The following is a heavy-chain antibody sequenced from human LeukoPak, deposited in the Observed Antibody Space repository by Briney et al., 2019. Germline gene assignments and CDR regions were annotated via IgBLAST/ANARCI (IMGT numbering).Heavy chain of an antibody. D-gene: IGHD3-9*01. CDR3: ARGLRYFDWLPYYYFDY. CDR2: SYYSGST. V-gene: IGHV4-59*01. CDR1: GGSISSYY. Sequence: SETLSLTCTVSGGSISSYYWSLIRQPPGKGLEWIGYSYYSGSTNYNPSLKSRVTISVDTSKNQFSLKLSSVTAADTAVYYCARGLRYFDWLPYYYFDYWGQGTLVTVSS. J-gene: IGHJ4*02.